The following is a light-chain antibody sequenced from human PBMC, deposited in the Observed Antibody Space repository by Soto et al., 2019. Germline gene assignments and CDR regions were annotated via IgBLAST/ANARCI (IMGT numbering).Light chain of an antibody. V-gene: IGKV3-15*01. Sequence: EIVLTQSPAILSASPGERATLSCRARQTVSDNLAWYQQKPGQSPRLLIYGASTRATDIPVRFSRSGSGTEFTLTLSSLQSEDFAVYYCQQYNIWPPLYTFGQGTKL. J-gene: IGKJ2*01. CDR1: QTVSDN. CDR3: QQYNIWPPLYT. CDR2: GAS.